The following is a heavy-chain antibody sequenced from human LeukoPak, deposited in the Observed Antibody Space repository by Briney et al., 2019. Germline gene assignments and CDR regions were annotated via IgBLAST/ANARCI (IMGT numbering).Heavy chain of an antibody. CDR2: ISYDGSNK. CDR1: GFTFSSYS. J-gene: IGHJ4*02. Sequence: AGGSLRLSCAASGFTFSSYSMNWVRQAPGKGLEWVAVISYDGSNKYYADSVKGRFTISRDNSRNTLYLQMNSLRAEDTAVYYCARGLGLFDYWGQGTLVTVSS. D-gene: IGHD5-12*01. V-gene: IGHV3-30*03. CDR3: ARGLGLFDY.